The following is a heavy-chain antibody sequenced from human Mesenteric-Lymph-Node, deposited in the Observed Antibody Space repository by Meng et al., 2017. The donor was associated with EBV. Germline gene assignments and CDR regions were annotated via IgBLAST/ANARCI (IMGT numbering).Heavy chain of an antibody. CDR1: GGSIGRTSYY. D-gene: IGHD6-19*01. CDR3: ARQINSGSFESATFDY. V-gene: IGHV4-39*01. Sequence: QLQESGPGLAEPSETLSLTCAVPGGSIGRTSYYWGWIRQPPGKGLEWIGGINWRGTTYYNPSLKSRVTISLDMSKNQLSLRLTSLTATDTALYYCARQINSGSFESATFDYWGQGTLVTVSS. CDR2: INWRGTT. J-gene: IGHJ4*02.